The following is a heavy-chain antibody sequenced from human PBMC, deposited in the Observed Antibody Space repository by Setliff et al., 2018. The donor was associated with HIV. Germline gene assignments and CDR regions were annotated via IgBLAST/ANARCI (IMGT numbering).Heavy chain of an antibody. CDR3: SNWNTTVDADS. J-gene: IGHJ4*02. D-gene: IGHD1-1*01. V-gene: IGHV4-34*01. CDR2: INDSGDT. CDR1: GGSFTGYF. Sequence: SETLSLTCAVYGGSFTGYFWSWIRQSPGKGLEWIGEINDSGDTNYIPSLKSRVTMSLDTSKNQFSLNLNSVTAADTAVYYCSNWNTTVDADSWGQGTLVTVPS.